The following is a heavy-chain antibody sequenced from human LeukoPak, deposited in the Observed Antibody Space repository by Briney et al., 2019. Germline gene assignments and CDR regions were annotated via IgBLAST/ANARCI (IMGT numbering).Heavy chain of an antibody. CDR3: ARDERRSNAFDI. CDR1: GGSISSGGYY. D-gene: IGHD5/OR15-5a*01. V-gene: IGHV4-30-4*01. CDR2: IYYSGST. Sequence: SQTLSLTCTVSGGSISSGGYYWSWIRQPPGKGLEWIGYIYYSGSTYYNPSLKSRVTISVDTSKNQFSLKLSSVTAADTAVYYCARDERRSNAFDIWGQGTMVTVSS. J-gene: IGHJ3*02.